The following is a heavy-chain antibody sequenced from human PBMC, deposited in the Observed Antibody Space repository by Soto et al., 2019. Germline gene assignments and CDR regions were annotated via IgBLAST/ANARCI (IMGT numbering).Heavy chain of an antibody. J-gene: IGHJ1*01. V-gene: IGHV3-23*01. CDR3: AKDRYSSGCYGYFPH. CDR2: ISGSGGST. Sequence: GSLRLSCAASGFTFSSYAMSWVRQAPGKGLEWVSAISGSGGSTYYADSVKGRFTISRDNSKNTLYLQMNSLRAEDTAVYYCAKDRYSSGCYGYFPHWGKGTLVTVPT. CDR1: GFTFSSYA. D-gene: IGHD6-25*01.